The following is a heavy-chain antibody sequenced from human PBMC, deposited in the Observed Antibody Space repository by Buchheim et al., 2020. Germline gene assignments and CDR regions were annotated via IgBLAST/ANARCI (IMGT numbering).Heavy chain of an antibody. CDR3: ARLWDTAMADYFDY. D-gene: IGHD5-18*01. CDR1: GGSISSSSYY. Sequence: QLQLQESGPGLVKPSETLSLTCTVSGGSISSSSYYWGWIRQPPGKGLAWIGSIYYSGSTYYNPSLKSRVTISVDTSKNQFSLKLSSVTAADTAVYYCARLWDTAMADYFDYWGQGTL. CDR2: IYYSGST. V-gene: IGHV4-39*01. J-gene: IGHJ4*02.